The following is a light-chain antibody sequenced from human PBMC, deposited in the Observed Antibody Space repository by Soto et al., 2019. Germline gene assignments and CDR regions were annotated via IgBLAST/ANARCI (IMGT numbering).Light chain of an antibody. J-gene: IGKJ1*01. CDR2: AAS. V-gene: IGKV3-20*01. CDR1: QTVIKNY. Sequence: EIVLTQSPGTLSLSPGERATLSCRASQTVIKNYLGWYQHKTGQAPRLLIYAASHRAAGIPDRFSGSGSGNDFTLHISRLEPEDFAVYYCQQCATSPLTFGQGTKVEIK. CDR3: QQCATSPLT.